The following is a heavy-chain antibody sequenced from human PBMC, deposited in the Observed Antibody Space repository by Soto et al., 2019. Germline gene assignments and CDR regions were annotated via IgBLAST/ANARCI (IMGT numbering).Heavy chain of an antibody. Sequence: SETLSLTCAVYGGSFSGYYWSWIRQPPEKGLEWIGEVNHSGSTNNNPSLKSRVTISVDTSKNQFSLKLSSVTAADTAVYYCARDLYGSGSYAPYYYYYGMDVWGQGTTVTVSS. V-gene: IGHV4-34*01. D-gene: IGHD3-10*01. CDR2: VNHSGST. CDR3: ARDLYGSGSYAPYYYYYGMDV. CDR1: GGSFSGYY. J-gene: IGHJ6*02.